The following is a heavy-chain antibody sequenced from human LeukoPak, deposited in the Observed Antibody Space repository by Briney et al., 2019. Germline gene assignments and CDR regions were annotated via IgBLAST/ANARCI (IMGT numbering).Heavy chain of an antibody. CDR3: ARIGGSGSYSGHYFDH. V-gene: IGHV3-74*01. CDR2: ISTDGSVT. Sequence: GGSLRLSCAASGYTFSTYWMHWVRRAPGKGLVWVSRISTDGSVTSYADSVKGRFTISRDNAKNTMYLQMNSLRAEDTAVYYCARIGGSGSYSGHYFDHWGQGTLVTVSS. J-gene: IGHJ4*02. CDR1: GYTFSTYW. D-gene: IGHD3-10*01.